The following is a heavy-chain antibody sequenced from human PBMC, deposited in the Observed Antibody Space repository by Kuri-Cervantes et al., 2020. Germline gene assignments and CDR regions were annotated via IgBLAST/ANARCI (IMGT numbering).Heavy chain of an antibody. Sequence: ESLKISCTVSGGSISSSSYYWGWIRQPPGKGLEWIGSIYYSGSTYYNPSLKSRVTISVDTSKNQFSLKLSSVTAADTAVYYCARDPAPGYYGSGTPGWFDPWGQGTLVTVSS. CDR3: ARDPAPGYYGSGTPGWFDP. D-gene: IGHD3-10*01. J-gene: IGHJ5*02. CDR2: IYYSGST. V-gene: IGHV4-39*07. CDR1: GGSISSSSYY.